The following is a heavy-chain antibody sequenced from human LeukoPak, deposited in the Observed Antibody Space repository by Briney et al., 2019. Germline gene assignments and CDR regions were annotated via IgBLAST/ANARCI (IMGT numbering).Heavy chain of an antibody. CDR1: GYTVTRYY. V-gene: IGHV1-46*01. J-gene: IGHJ4*02. CDR2: ISPSGAST. CDR3: TRGGYGGPRVAFDY. D-gene: IGHD1-1*01. Sequence: GASVKVSCKASGYTVTRYYMHWVRQAPGQGLEWMGIISPSGASTSYAQKFQGRVTMTRDTSTSTVYMELSSLRSEDTAVYYCTRGGYGGPRVAFDYWGQGTLVTVSS.